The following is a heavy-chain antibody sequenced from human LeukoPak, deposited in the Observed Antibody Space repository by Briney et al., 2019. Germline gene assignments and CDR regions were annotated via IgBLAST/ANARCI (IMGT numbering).Heavy chain of an antibody. J-gene: IGHJ4*02. CDR3: AKCDYGDYGLDY. CDR2: IRYDGSNE. D-gene: IGHD4-17*01. V-gene: IGHV3-30*02. Sequence: GGSLRLSCAASGFTFSSYAMDWVRQAPGKGLEWVAFIRYDGSNEYYADSVEGRFTISRDNSKNTLYLQMNSLRADDTAVYYCAKCDYGDYGLDYWGQGTLVTVSS. CDR1: GFTFSSYA.